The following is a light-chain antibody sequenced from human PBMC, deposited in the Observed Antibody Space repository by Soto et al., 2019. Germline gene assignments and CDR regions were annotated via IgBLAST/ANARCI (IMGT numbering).Light chain of an antibody. CDR3: QQYNNWPLT. CDR2: GAS. Sequence: ERVMAQSPATLSLSPGERAARSCRASQSVSSNLAWYQQKPGQAPRLLIYGASTRATGLSARFSGSGSGTEFTLTISSLQSEDFAVYYCQQYNNWPLTFGGGTKVDIK. V-gene: IGKV3-15*01. CDR1: QSVSSN. J-gene: IGKJ4*01.